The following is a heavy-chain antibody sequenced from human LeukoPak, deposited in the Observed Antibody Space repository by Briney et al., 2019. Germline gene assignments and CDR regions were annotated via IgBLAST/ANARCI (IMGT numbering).Heavy chain of an antibody. CDR2: ISGDGSGT. CDR1: GFTFDDYV. V-gene: IGHV3-43*02. J-gene: IGHJ5*02. D-gene: IGHD5-12*01. CDR3: ATQNPPGSGYYDTYNWFDP. Sequence: GGSLRLSRTASGFTFDDYVMHWVRQAPGKGLEWVSLISGDGSGTYYADSVKGRFTISRDNSKNSLFLHMSGLRAEDTALYYCATQNPPGSGYYDTYNWFDPWGQGTLVTVAS.